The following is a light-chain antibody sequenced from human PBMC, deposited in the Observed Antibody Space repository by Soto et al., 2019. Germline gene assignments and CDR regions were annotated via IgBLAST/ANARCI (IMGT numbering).Light chain of an antibody. J-gene: IGKJ1*01. CDR2: AAS. V-gene: IGKV3-20*01. Sequence: EIVLTQSPGTLSLSPGERGTLPCRASQSVDTRRFAWYQQKPGQAPRLLIYAASFRATGTPDRFSGSGSGRDFTLTISRLEPEDVAVYYCQQSVKSPWTFGQGTKVDIK. CDR3: QQSVKSPWT. CDR1: QSVDTRR.